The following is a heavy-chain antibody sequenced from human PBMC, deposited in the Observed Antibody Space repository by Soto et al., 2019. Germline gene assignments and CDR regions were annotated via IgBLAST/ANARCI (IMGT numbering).Heavy chain of an antibody. V-gene: IGHV5-51*01. CDR1: GYSFTSYW. J-gene: IGHJ6*02. Sequence: GESLKISCKGSGYSFTSYWIGWVRQMPGKGLEWMGIIYPGDSDTRYSPSFQGQVTISADKSISTAYLQWSSLKASDTAMYYCARYPTLTDYFFHGMDVWGQGTTVTVSS. CDR3: ARYPTLTDYFFHGMDV. D-gene: IGHD4-17*01. CDR2: IYPGDSDT.